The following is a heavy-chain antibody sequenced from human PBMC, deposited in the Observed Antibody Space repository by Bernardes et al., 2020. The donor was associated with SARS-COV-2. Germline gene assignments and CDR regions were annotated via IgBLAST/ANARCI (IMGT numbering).Heavy chain of an antibody. J-gene: IGHJ2*01. V-gene: IGHV4-59*01. D-gene: IGHD3-3*01. CDR2: IYYSGST. CDR1: GGSISSYY. CDR3: AREDDFWDQKYFDL. Sequence: SETLSLTCTVSGGSISSYYWSWIRQPPGKGLEWIGYIYYSGSTNYNPSLKSRVTISVDTSKNQFSLKLSSVTAADTAVYYCAREDDFWDQKYFDLWGRGTLVTVSS.